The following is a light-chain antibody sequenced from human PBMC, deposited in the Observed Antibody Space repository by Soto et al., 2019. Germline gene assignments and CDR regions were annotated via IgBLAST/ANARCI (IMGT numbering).Light chain of an antibody. CDR2: WAS. CDR1: QSVFYSCNNLNY. V-gene: IGKV4-1*01. Sequence: DIVMTQSPDSLAVSLGERATINCKSSQSVFYSCNNLNYLAFYQQKPGQSPKLLIYWASTRESGVPDRFSGSGSRTDFTLTIRSLQAEDVVIYYFQQYYLTPPSTFGGGTKLEIK. J-gene: IGKJ4*01. CDR3: QQYYLTPPST.